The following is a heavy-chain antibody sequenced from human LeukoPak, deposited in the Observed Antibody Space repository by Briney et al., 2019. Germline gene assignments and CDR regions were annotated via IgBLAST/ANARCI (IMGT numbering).Heavy chain of an antibody. CDR1: GGSFSGYY. V-gene: IGHV4-59*01. D-gene: IGHD1-1*01. J-gene: IGHJ5*02. Sequence: TSSETLSLTCAVYGGSFSGYYWSWIRQPPGKGLEWIGYAYHSGITNYNPSLKSRVTISVDTSESQFSLRLSSVTAADTAIYYCARHGGTFDPWGQGILVTVSS. CDR2: AYHSGIT. CDR3: ARHGGTFDP.